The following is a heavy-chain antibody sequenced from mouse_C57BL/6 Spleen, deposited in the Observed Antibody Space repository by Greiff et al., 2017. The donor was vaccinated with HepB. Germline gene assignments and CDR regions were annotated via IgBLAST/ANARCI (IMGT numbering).Heavy chain of an antibody. J-gene: IGHJ2*01. Sequence: VKLQQPGAELVRPGSSVKLSCKASGYTFTSYWMHWVKQRPIQGLEWIGNIDPSDSETHYNQKFKDKATLTVDKSSSTAYMQLSSLTSEDSAVYYCALTGTVYYFDYWGQGTTLTVSS. V-gene: IGHV1-52*01. CDR2: IDPSDSET. CDR1: GYTFTSYW. CDR3: ALTGTVYYFDY. D-gene: IGHD4-1*01.